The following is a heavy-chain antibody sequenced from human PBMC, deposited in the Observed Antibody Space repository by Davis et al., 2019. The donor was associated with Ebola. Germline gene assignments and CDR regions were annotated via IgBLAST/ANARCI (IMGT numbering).Heavy chain of an antibody. Sequence: GGSLRLSCAASGFTFSSYGMHWVRQAPGKGLEWVSSITSSGRGIDYADSVKGRFTISRDNSKNTLYIQMNTLRAEDTAIYYCAKSVRWFGESFSPFDYWGQGTLVTVSS. CDR1: GFTFSSYG. CDR3: AKSVRWFGESFSPFDY. CDR2: ITSSGRGI. D-gene: IGHD3-10*01. V-gene: IGHV3-23*01. J-gene: IGHJ4*02.